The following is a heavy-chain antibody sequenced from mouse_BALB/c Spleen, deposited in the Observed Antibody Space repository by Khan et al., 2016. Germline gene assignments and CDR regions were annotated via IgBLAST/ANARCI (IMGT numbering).Heavy chain of an antibody. Sequence: QVQLQQSGAELVRPGTSVKVSCKASGYAFTNYLIEWVKQRPGQGLEWIGVINPGSGGTNYNEKFKGKATLTVDKSSSTAYMQLSSLTSDDSAVYFCARYDGNYYAMDYWGQGTSVTVSS. CDR2: INPGSGGT. D-gene: IGHD2-3*01. V-gene: IGHV1-54*01. CDR1: GYAFTNYL. J-gene: IGHJ4*01. CDR3: ARYDGNYYAMDY.